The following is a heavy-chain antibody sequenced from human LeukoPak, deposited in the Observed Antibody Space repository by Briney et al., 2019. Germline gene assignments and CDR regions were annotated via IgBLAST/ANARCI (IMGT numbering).Heavy chain of an antibody. CDR3: AKDLKAAILFDY. V-gene: IGHV3-30*02. CDR2: IRYDGSNK. CDR1: GFTFSSYG. J-gene: IGHJ4*02. D-gene: IGHD2-2*01. Sequence: QPGGSLRLSCAASGFTFSSYGMHWVRQAPGKGPEWVAFIRYDGSNKYYADSVKGRFTISRDNSKNTLYLQMNSLRAEDTAVYYCAKDLKAAILFDYWGQGTLVTVSS.